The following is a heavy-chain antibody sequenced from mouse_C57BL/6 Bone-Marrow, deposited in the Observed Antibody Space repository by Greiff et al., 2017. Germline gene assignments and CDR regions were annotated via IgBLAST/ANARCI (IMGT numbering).Heavy chain of an antibody. CDR1: GYTFTSYW. J-gene: IGHJ2*01. V-gene: IGHV1-64*01. CDR2: IHPNSGST. D-gene: IGHD1-1*01. CDR3: ARSFFTTVDY. Sequence: QVQLQQPGAELVKPGASVKLSCKASGYTFTSYWMHWVKQRPGQGLEWIGMIHPNSGSTNYNEKFKSKATLSVDKSSSTAYMQLSRLTSEDSAVYYCARSFFTTVDYWGQGTTLTVSS.